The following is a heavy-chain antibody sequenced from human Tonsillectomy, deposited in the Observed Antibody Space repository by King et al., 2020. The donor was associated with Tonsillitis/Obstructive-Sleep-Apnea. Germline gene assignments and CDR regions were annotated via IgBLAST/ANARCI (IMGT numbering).Heavy chain of an antibody. CDR3: ARGRQGSGGSCYVNY. Sequence: VQLVESGGGVVQPGRSLRLSCAASGFTFSSYGMHWVRQAPGKGLEWVAVIWYDGSNKYYADSVKGRFIISRDNSKNTLYLQMNSLRAEDTAVYYCARGRQGSGGSCYVNYWGQGTLVTVSS. D-gene: IGHD2-15*01. J-gene: IGHJ4*02. CDR1: GFTFSSYG. V-gene: IGHV3-33*01. CDR2: IWYDGSNK.